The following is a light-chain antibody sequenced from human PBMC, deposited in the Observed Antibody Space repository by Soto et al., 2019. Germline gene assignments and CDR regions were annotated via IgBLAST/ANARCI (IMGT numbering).Light chain of an antibody. CDR3: QQYDSSCT. CDR2: DAF. J-gene: IGKJ1*01. Sequence: DIQMTQSPSTLSSSVGDRVTISCRASQSISTWLAWYQQKPGKAPTLLIYDAFYLERGVPSRFSGSGSGTEFTLTISSLQPDDLATYYCQQYDSSCTFGQGTKVEI. V-gene: IGKV1-5*01. CDR1: QSISTW.